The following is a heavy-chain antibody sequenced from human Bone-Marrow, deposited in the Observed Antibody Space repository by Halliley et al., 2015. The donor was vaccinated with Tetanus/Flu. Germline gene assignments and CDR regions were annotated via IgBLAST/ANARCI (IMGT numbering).Heavy chain of an antibody. V-gene: IGHV3-49*04. CDR1: GFTFGDYG. CDR2: IRSKAYGGTT. D-gene: IGHD1-1*01. J-gene: IGHJ4*02. Sequence: SLRLSCSASGFTFGDYGLTWVRQAPGKGLEWVGFIRSKAYGGTTEHAASVKGRFTISRDDSKSIAYLQMNSLKSEDTAVYYCTRDRTAFDYWGQGTLVPVSS. CDR3: TRDRTAFDY.